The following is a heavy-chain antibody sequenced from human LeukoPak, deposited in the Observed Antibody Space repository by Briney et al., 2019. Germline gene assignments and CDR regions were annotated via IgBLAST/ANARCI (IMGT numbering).Heavy chain of an antibody. CDR2: IYYSGST. Sequence: SETLSLTCTVSGGSISSSSYYWGWIRQPPGKGLEWIGSIYYSGSTYYNPSLKSRVTISVDTSKNQFSLKLSSVTAADTAVYYCARSSSIAAADPYNWFDPWGQGTLVTVSS. D-gene: IGHD6-13*01. CDR3: ARSSSIAAADPYNWFDP. V-gene: IGHV4-39*01. J-gene: IGHJ5*02. CDR1: GGSISSSSYY.